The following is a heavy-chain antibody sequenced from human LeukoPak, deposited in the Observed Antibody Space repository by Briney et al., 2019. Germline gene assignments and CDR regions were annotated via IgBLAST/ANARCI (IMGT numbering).Heavy chain of an antibody. CDR3: ARDSSVIYCSSPSYYWHYFDY. D-gene: IGHD2-2*01. CDR2: ISYDGSNK. CDR1: AFTFSNHA. J-gene: IGHJ4*02. V-gene: IGHV3-30*04. Sequence: GGSLRLSCAVSAFTFSNHAMHWVRQAPGKRLEWVAVISYDGSNKHHTDSVKGRFTISRDNSKNTLLLQMNSLKPEDTVVYYCARDSSVIYCSSPSYYWHYFDYWGQGTLVTVSP.